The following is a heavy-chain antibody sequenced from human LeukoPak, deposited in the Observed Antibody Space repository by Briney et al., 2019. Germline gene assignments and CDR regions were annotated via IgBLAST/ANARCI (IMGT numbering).Heavy chain of an antibody. J-gene: IGHJ5*02. CDR2: IYYSGST. CDR3: SRGASGYDYHWFDP. V-gene: IGHV4-59*01. D-gene: IGHD5-12*01. Sequence: PSETLSLTCTVSGGSISSYYWSWIRQPPGKGLEWIGYIYYSGSTNYNPSLKSRVTISVDTSKNQFSLKLSSVTAADTAMYYCSRGASGYDYHWFDPWGQGTLVTVSS. CDR1: GGSISSYY.